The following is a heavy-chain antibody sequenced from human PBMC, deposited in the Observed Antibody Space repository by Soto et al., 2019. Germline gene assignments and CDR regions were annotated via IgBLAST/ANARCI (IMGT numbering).Heavy chain of an antibody. D-gene: IGHD2-8*02. Sequence: KPSETLSLTCTVSGVSINSNYWSWIRQPPGRGLEWIGYIYYSGSTTYNPSLKSRVTISVDRSKNQFSLRLSSVTAADTAVYFCASHSSGLLYHFDSWGQGTRVTVSS. CDR1: GVSINSNY. J-gene: IGHJ4*02. CDR2: IYYSGST. CDR3: ASHSSGLLYHFDS. V-gene: IGHV4-59*01.